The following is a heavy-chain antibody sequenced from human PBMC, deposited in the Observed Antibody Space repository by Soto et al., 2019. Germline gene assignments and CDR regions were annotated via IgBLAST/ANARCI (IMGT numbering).Heavy chain of an antibody. CDR3: ARGNLGYCSCGSCYSHYYYMDV. D-gene: IGHD2-15*01. J-gene: IGHJ6*03. Sequence: QVQLVQSGAEVKKPGASVKVSCKASGYTFTSYAMHWVRQAPGQRLVWMGWINAGNGHTKYSQKFQGRVTITRDTSASTAYMELSSLRSEDTAVYYCARGNLGYCSCGSCYSHYYYMDVWGKGTTVTVSS. CDR2: INAGNGHT. V-gene: IGHV1-3*01. CDR1: GYTFTSYA.